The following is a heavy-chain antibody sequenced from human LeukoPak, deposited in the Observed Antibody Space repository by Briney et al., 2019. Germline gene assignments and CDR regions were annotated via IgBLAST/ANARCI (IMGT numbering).Heavy chain of an antibody. CDR2: ISSSSSYI. CDR1: GFTFSSYS. J-gene: IGHJ4*02. D-gene: IGHD3-22*01. V-gene: IGHV3-21*01. CDR3: ARGSTYYDSSGQVPFDY. Sequence: GGSLRLSCAASGFTFSSYSMNWVRQAPGKGLEWVSSISSSSSYIYYADSVKGRFTISRDYAKNSLYLQMNSLRAEDTAVYYCARGSTYYDSSGQVPFDYWGQGTLVTVSS.